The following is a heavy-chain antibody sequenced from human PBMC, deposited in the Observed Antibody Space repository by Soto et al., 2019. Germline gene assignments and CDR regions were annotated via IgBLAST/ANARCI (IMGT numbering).Heavy chain of an antibody. Sequence: SETLSLTCTVSGGSISSYYWSWIRQPPGKGLEWIGSIYHSGSTNYNPSLKSRVTISVDTSKNQFSLKLSSVTAADTAVYYCARGDLGNGLKFDPWGQGTLVTVSS. CDR1: GGSISSYY. J-gene: IGHJ5*02. CDR2: IYHSGST. D-gene: IGHD1-1*01. V-gene: IGHV4-34*01. CDR3: ARGDLGNGLKFDP.